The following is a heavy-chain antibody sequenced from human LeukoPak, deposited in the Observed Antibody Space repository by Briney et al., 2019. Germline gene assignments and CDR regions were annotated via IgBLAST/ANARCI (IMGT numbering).Heavy chain of an antibody. Sequence: GSLRLSCAASGFTFSSYSMNWVRQAPGKGLEWVSSISSSSSYIYYADSVKGRFTISRDNAKNSLYLQMNSLRAEDTAVYYCAKGQRFYGEYYFDYWGQGTLVTVSS. J-gene: IGHJ4*02. V-gene: IGHV3-21*04. D-gene: IGHD4-17*01. CDR1: GFTFSSYS. CDR2: ISSSSSYI. CDR3: AKGQRFYGEYYFDY.